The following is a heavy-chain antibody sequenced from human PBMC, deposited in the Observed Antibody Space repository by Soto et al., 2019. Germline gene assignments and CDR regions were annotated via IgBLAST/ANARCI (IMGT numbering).Heavy chain of an antibody. CDR1: GFPFSSTD. CDR3: AKNSGWFNT. J-gene: IGHJ5*02. D-gene: IGHD3-10*01. CDR2: IDGSGGTT. Sequence: PWLSLRLSCAASGFPFSSTDMTWVRQAPGKGLDWVSTIDGSGGTTYYADSVKVRFTISRDNSMNTVYLQMNSMRADDTALYYCAKNSGWFNTWGQGALVTVSS. V-gene: IGHV3-23*01.